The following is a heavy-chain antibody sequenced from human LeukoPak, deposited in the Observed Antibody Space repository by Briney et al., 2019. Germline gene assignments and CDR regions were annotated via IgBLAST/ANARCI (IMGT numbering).Heavy chain of an antibody. V-gene: IGHV3-21*01. CDR2: ISSSSSYI. D-gene: IGHD5-18*01. Sequence: RGSLRLSCAASGFTFSSYSMNWVRQAPGKGLEWVSSISSSSSYIYYADSVKGRFTISRDNAKNSLYLQMNSLRAEDTAVYYCARDNSTVFDAFDIWGQGTMVTVSS. J-gene: IGHJ3*02. CDR3: ARDNSTVFDAFDI. CDR1: GFTFSSYS.